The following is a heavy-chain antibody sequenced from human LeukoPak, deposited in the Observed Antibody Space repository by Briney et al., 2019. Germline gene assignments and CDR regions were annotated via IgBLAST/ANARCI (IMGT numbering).Heavy chain of an antibody. J-gene: IGHJ4*02. V-gene: IGHV3-23*01. D-gene: IGHD5-24*01. CDR3: ARWRWQQSEFDH. Sequence: PGGSLRLSCAASGFSFGGYAMTWVRQAPGKGLEWVSSITYNGAATYYLDSVKARFTISRDNSRSTLYLQMNSLRAEDTAVYYCARWRWQQSEFDHWGQGTLVTVSS. CDR1: GFSFGGYA. CDR2: ITYNGAAT.